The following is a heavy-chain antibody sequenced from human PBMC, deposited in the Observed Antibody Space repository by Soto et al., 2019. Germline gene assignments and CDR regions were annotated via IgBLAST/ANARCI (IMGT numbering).Heavy chain of an antibody. Sequence: SETLSLTCTVTGGSVSSAGYYWSWIRQHPGKGLEWIGYIYYSGTTYYNPSLKSRLTMSLDTSKNQFSLKLTSVTAADTAMYYCARDRSSGGFYPNYFDYWGLGTLVTVSS. J-gene: IGHJ4*02. CDR3: ARDRSSGGFYPNYFDY. V-gene: IGHV4-31*03. CDR1: GGSVSSAGYY. D-gene: IGHD3-22*01. CDR2: IYYSGTT.